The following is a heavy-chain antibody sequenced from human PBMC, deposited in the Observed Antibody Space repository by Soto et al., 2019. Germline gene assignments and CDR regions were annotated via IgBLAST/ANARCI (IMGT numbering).Heavy chain of an antibody. J-gene: IGHJ3*02. Sequence: QVQLVQSGAEVKKPGASVKVSCKASGYTFTSYGISWVRQAPGQGLEWMGWISAYNGNTNYAQKLQGRVTMTTDTSTSTXYVXRRSLRYDDTAVYYCARAPHPNPFWFGELSSAFDIWGQGTMVTDSS. CDR2: ISAYNGNT. CDR1: GYTFTSYG. CDR3: ARAPHPNPFWFGELSSAFDI. D-gene: IGHD3-10*01. V-gene: IGHV1-18*01.